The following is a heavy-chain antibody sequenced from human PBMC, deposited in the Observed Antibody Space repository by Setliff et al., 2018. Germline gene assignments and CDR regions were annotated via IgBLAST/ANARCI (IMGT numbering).Heavy chain of an antibody. CDR1: GFTFSTAW. CDR3: TTDRRGGCSGASCYDFDY. J-gene: IGHJ4*02. CDR2: IKGKNDGLAT. D-gene: IGHD2-15*01. V-gene: IGHV3-15*07. Sequence: GGSLRLSCAASGFTFSTAWMNWVRQAPGKGLEWVGRIKGKNDGLATDYAAPVKGRFTISRDDSKNTLYLQMNSLKTEDTGVYYCTTDRRGGCSGASCYDFDYWGQGTLVTVSS.